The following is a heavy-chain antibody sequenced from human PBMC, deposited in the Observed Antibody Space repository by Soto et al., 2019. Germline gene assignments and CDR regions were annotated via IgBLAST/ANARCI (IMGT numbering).Heavy chain of an antibody. CDR3: ARALIQLWPHYYYGMDV. D-gene: IGHD5-18*01. CDR1: CGSISIGDYS. CDR2: IYYSGTT. J-gene: IGHJ6*02. V-gene: IGHV4-30-4*01. Sequence: RCLTCTVSCGSISIGDYSWSWIRQPPGKGLEWIGYIYYSGTTYYNPSLKSRVTISVDTSKNQFSLKVNSVTAADTAVYYCARALIQLWPHYYYGMDVWGQGTTVTVSS.